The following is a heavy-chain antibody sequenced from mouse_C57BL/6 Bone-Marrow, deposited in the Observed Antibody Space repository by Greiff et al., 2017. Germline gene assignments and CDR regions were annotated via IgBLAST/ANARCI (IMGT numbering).Heavy chain of an antibody. Sequence: VQLQQSGAELVKPGASVKLSCTASGFNFNDYYMHWVKQRTEQGLEWIGRIDPEDGDTKYAPKFQGKATITADTSSNTAYLQLSSLTSEDTAVYYCDRYMNFAWFAYWGQGTLVTVSA. CDR2: IDPEDGDT. J-gene: IGHJ3*01. D-gene: IGHD1-3*01. CDR3: DRYMNFAWFAY. V-gene: IGHV14-2*01. CDR1: GFNFNDYY.